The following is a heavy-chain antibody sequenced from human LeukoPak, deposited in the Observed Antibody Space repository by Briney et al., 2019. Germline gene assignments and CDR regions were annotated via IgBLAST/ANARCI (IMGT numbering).Heavy chain of an antibody. CDR3: ARVGRDFWSGPPFDY. J-gene: IGHJ4*02. Sequence: ASVKVSCKASGYTFTGYYMHWVRQAPGQGLEWMGWINPNSGGTNYAQKFQGRVTMTRDTSISTAYMELSRLRSDDTAVYYCARVGRDFWSGPPFDYWGQGTLVTVSS. V-gene: IGHV1-2*02. D-gene: IGHD3-3*01. CDR2: INPNSGGT. CDR1: GYTFTGYY.